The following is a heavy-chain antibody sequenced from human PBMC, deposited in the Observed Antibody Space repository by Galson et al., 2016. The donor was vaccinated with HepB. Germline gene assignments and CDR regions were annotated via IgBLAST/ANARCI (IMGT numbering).Heavy chain of an antibody. CDR2: IFPRDSDI. CDR3: ARHRSGIAAD. V-gene: IGHV5-51*01. Sequence: QSGAEVKKPGESLKISCKGSGYSFSRYWIGWVRQMPGKGLEWMGIIFPRDSDIRYSPSFEGQVSISADKSINTAYLHWSSLKASDTAMYLCARHRSGIAADWGQGTLVTVSS. J-gene: IGHJ4*02. CDR1: GYSFSRYW. D-gene: IGHD6-13*01.